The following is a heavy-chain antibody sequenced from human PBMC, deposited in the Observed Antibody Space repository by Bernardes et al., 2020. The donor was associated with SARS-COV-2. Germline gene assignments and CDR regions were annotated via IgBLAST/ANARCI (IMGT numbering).Heavy chain of an antibody. CDR3: ARDVVGKEDS. CDR1: EFTFSRFW. D-gene: IGHD2-15*01. CDR2: INEDGTTT. J-gene: IGHJ4*02. Sequence: GGSLRLSCTASEFTFSRFWMHWVRQVPGKGLVWVSRINEDGTTTNYADSVKGRFTISRDNAKNTLFLHMNSLRAEDSAVYYCARDVVGKEDSWGQGTLVTVSS. V-gene: IGHV3-74*01.